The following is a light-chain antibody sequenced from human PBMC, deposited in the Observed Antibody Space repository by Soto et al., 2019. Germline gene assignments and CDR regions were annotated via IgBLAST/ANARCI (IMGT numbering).Light chain of an antibody. J-gene: IGKJ1*01. CDR2: AAS. Sequence: DIQMTQSPSSLSASVGDRVTITCRASQAIRNDVGWYQQKPGKDPKRLIYAASRLESGVPSRFSGSGFGTEFTLTISGLQPEDFATYYCLQHNNYPWTFGQGTRVEIK. CDR1: QAIRND. CDR3: LQHNNYPWT. V-gene: IGKV1-17*01.